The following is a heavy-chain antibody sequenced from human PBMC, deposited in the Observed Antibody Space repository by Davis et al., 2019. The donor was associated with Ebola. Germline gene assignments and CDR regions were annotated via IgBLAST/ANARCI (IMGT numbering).Heavy chain of an antibody. D-gene: IGHD1-26*01. J-gene: IGHJ5*02. Sequence: SETLSLTCTVSGGSISSYYWSWIRQPPGKGLEWIGYIYYSGSTNYNPSLKSRVTISVDTSKNQFSLKLSSVTATDTAVYYCARGGQGVGAGRWLDPWGQGNLVSVSS. CDR2: IYYSGST. CDR3: ARGGQGVGAGRWLDP. V-gene: IGHV4-59*01. CDR1: GGSISSYY.